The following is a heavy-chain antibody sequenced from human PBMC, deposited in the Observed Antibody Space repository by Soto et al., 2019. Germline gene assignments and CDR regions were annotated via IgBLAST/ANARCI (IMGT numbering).Heavy chain of an antibody. D-gene: IGHD2-2*01. CDR3: TSPDIVVVPAVGWDYYYYGMDV. V-gene: IGHV3-73*01. CDR2: IRSKPNNYAT. Sequence: HLGGSLRLSCVASGFSFSVSAIHWVRQVSGKGLEWVGRIRSKPNNYATAYAASVKGRFTISRDDSKNTAYLQMNSLKTEDTAVYYCTSPDIVVVPAVGWDYYYYGMDVWGQGTTVTVSS. CDR1: GFSFSVSA. J-gene: IGHJ6*02.